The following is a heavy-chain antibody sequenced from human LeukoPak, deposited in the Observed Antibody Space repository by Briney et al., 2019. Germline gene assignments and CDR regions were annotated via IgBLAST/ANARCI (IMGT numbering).Heavy chain of an antibody. V-gene: IGHV4-39*07. J-gene: IGHJ4*02. Sequence: PSETLSLTCTVSGGSISSSSYYWGWIRQPPGKGLEWIGSIYYSGSTYYNPSLKSRVTISVDTSKNQFSLKLSSVTAADTAVYYCARDTLDYYDSSGYYLDYWGQGTLVTVSS. CDR2: IYYSGST. D-gene: IGHD3-22*01. CDR3: ARDTLDYYDSSGYYLDY. CDR1: GGSISSSSYY.